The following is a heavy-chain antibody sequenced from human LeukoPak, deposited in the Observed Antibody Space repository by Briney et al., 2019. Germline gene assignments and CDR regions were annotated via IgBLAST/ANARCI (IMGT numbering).Heavy chain of an antibody. D-gene: IGHD3-10*01. V-gene: IGHV3-30*02. J-gene: IGHJ4*02. CDR1: GFTFSSYG. Sequence: GGSLRLSCAASGFTFSSYGMHWVRQAPGKGLEWVAFIRYDGTNKYYADSVKGRFTISRDNSKNTLYLQMNSLRAEDTAVYYCAVLTMVRGSEGHFDYWGQGTLVTVSS. CDR3: AVLTMVRGSEGHFDY. CDR2: IRYDGTNK.